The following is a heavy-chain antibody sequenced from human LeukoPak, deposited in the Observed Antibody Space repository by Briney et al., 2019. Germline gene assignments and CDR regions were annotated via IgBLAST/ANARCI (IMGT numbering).Heavy chain of an antibody. CDR1: GFTFSSYG. CDR3: AKDLRRSSSPEGFDY. V-gene: IGHV3-30*02. J-gene: IGHJ4*02. Sequence: GGSLRLSCAASGFTFSSYGMHWVRQAPGKGLEWVAFIRYDGSNKYYADSVKGRFTISRDSSKNTLYLQMNSLRAEDTAIYYCAKDLRRSSSPEGFDYWGQGTLVTVSS. CDR2: IRYDGSNK. D-gene: IGHD6-13*01.